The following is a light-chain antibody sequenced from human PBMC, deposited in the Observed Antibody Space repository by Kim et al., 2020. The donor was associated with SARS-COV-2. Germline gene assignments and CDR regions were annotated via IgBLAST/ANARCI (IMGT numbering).Light chain of an antibody. CDR3: LIYYRGTLV. CDR2: STS. V-gene: IGLV7-43*01. CDR1: PGTVTSDYC. Sequence: PGGTVTLPCASSPGTVTSDYCPNWFQQIPGQAPRALIYSTSNKYSWTPARFSGSLLGGKAALTLSGVRPEDEAEYYCLIYYRGTLVFGGGTQLTVL. J-gene: IGLJ3*02.